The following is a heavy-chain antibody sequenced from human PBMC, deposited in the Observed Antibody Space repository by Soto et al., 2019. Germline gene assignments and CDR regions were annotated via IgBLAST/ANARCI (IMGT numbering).Heavy chain of an antibody. V-gene: IGHV1-18*01. D-gene: IGHD6-19*01. CDR1: GYTFTRSG. CDR2: ISAYNGNT. J-gene: IGHJ4*02. CDR3: ARDGAVAGTRCLDY. Sequence: ASVKVSCKASGYTFTRSGISWVRQAPGQGLEWMGWISAYNGNTNYAQKLQGRVTMTTDTSTSTAYMELRSLRSDDTAVYYCARDGAVAGTRCLDYWGQGTLVTVSS.